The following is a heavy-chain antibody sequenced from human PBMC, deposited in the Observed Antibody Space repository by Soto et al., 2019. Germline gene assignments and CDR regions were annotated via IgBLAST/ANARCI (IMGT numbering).Heavy chain of an antibody. V-gene: IGHV5-51*01. D-gene: IGHD3-3*01. CDR1: GYSFTSYW. J-gene: IGHJ5*02. CDR2: IYPGDSDT. Sequence: PGESLKISCKGSGYSFTSYWIGWVRQMPGKVLEWMGIIYPGDSDTRYSPSFQGQVTISADKSISTAYLQWSSLKASDTAMYYCARCPRYYDFWSGYYPPNWFDPWGQGXLVTVYS. CDR3: ARCPRYYDFWSGYYPPNWFDP.